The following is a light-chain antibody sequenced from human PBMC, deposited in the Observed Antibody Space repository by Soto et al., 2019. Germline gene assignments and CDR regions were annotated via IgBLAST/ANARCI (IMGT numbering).Light chain of an antibody. CDR2: ASS. CDR3: QSYDSGLSDVV. CDR1: SSDVGGYNY. J-gene: IGLJ2*01. V-gene: IGLV2-14*01. Sequence: QSALTQPASVSGSPGQSITISCTGTSSDVGGYNYVSWYQHHAGKAPRLMIYASSNRPSGVPDRFSGSKSGTSASLAITGLQAEDEADYYCQSYDSGLSDVVFGGGTKLTVL.